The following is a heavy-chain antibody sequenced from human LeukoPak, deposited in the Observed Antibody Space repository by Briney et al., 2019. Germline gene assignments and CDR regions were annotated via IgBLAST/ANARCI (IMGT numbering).Heavy chain of an antibody. V-gene: IGHV4-34*01. CDR3: MTESSGFPTR. D-gene: IGHD3-22*01. Sequence: PSETLSLTCVVYGGPFSNYFWSWIRQPPGKGLEWIGEINHSGSTNYNPSLKSRVTISVDKSKNHFSLKLNSVTAADTAMYYCMTESSGFPTRWGQGTLVTVSS. J-gene: IGHJ4*02. CDR2: INHSGST. CDR1: GGPFSNYF.